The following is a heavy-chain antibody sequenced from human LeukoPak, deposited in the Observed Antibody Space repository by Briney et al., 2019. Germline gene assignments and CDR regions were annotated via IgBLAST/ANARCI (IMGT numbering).Heavy chain of an antibody. CDR3: ATSHLSSSWYEEVDY. D-gene: IGHD6-13*01. Sequence: GASVTVSCKVSGYTLTELSMHWVRQAPGKGLGWMGGFDPEDGETIYAQKFQGRVTMTEDTSTDTAYMELSSLRSEDTAVYYCATSHLSSSWYEEVDYWGQGTLVTVSS. J-gene: IGHJ4*02. V-gene: IGHV1-24*01. CDR1: GYTLTELS. CDR2: FDPEDGET.